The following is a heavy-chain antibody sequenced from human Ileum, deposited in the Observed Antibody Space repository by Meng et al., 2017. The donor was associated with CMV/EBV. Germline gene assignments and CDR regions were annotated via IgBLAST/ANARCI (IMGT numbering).Heavy chain of an antibody. CDR2: IYTGGPT. V-gene: IGHV4-4*07. CDR1: SASISPYY. J-gene: IGHJ4*02. CDR3: ARGQTVRGIEY. D-gene: IGHD3-10*01. Sequence: HADLRESGPGLVKPSETLSLTCTVSSASISPYYWNWIRQPAGKGLEWIGRIYTGGPTDYNPSLKSRVTMSVDTSKNQFFLNLSSVTAADTAVYYCARGQTVRGIEYWGLGILVTVSS.